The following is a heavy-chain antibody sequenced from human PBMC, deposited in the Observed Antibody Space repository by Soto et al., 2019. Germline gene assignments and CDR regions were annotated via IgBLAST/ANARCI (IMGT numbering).Heavy chain of an antibody. CDR2: ISPHDGRT. CDR3: ARGDGRGSSGFYYYSGMDV. J-gene: IGHJ6*02. D-gene: IGHD6-25*01. CDR1: GFTFTNYF. Sequence: QVQLVQSGAEVKKPGASVKVSCKASGFTFTNYFFHWVRQAPRQGLEWMGIISPHDGRTNYVQSLQGRVTMTSDTSTSTVYMELSSLRSEVTAVYYCARGDGRGSSGFYYYSGMDVWGHGTTVTVSS. V-gene: IGHV1-46*01.